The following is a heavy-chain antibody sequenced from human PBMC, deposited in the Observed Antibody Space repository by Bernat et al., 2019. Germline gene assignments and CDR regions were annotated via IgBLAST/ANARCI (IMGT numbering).Heavy chain of an antibody. J-gene: IGHJ6*01. CDR1: GFTFSDYG. V-gene: IGHV3-30*02. CDR2: VRYDGSNK. Sequence: QVQLVESGGGVVQPGGSLRLPCAASGFTFSDYGMHWVRQAPGKGLEWVAFVRYDGSNKYYANCVKCGFTVSQDNSKYTMDLQMISLGPEETTVYDWAEDPAYVIEVCGERTKVTVFS. CDR3: AEDPAYVIEV.